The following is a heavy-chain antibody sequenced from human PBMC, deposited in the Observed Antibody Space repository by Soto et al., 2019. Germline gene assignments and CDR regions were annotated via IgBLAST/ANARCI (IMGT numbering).Heavy chain of an antibody. CDR1: GGSISSSSYY. J-gene: IGHJ5*02. Sequence: SETLSLTCTVSGGSISSSSYYWGWIRQPPGKGLEWIGSIYYSGSTYYNPSLKSRVTISVDTSKNQFSLKLSSVTAADTAVYYCAREDLSGGYCSGGSCLKNWFDPWGQGTLVTVSS. V-gene: IGHV4-39*02. CDR3: AREDLSGGYCSGGSCLKNWFDP. CDR2: IYYSGST. D-gene: IGHD2-15*01.